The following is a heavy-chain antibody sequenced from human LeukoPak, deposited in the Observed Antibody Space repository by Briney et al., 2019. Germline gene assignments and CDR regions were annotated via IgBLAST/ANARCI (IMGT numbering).Heavy chain of an antibody. CDR2: IQSDGSST. Sequence: GGSLRLSCVASGFTFSSYWMHWVRQAPGKGLVWVSRIQSDGSSTTYADSVKGRFTISRDNAKNTLWLQMNSLRDEDTAVYYCARGNSGAFDIWGQGTMATVSS. J-gene: IGHJ3*02. CDR3: ARGNSGAFDI. D-gene: IGHD1-1*01. CDR1: GFTFSSYW. V-gene: IGHV3-74*01.